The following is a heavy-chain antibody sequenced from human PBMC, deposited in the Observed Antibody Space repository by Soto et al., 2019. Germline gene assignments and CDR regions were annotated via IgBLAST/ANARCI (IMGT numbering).Heavy chain of an antibody. CDR3: ARVDWGRYYYYYYGMDV. V-gene: IGHV1-69*06. CDR2: IIPIFGTA. J-gene: IGHJ6*02. CDR1: GGTFSSYA. Sequence: QVQLVQSGAEVKKPGSSVKVSCKASGGTFSSYAISWVRQAPGQGLEWMGGIIPIFGTANYAQKFQGRVTIPADKSTSTAYMELSSLRSEDTAVYYCARVDWGRYYYYYYGMDVWGQGTTVTVSS. D-gene: IGHD7-27*01.